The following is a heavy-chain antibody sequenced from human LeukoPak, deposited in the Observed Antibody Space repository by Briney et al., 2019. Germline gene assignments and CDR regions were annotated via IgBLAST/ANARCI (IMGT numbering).Heavy chain of an antibody. CDR1: GYSISSGYY. CDR3: ARQLVEYYDFWSGQENAFDI. CDR2: IYHSGST. J-gene: IGHJ3*02. V-gene: IGHV4-38-2*01. D-gene: IGHD3-3*01. Sequence: KPSETLSLTCAVSGYSISSGYYWGWIRQPPGQGLEWIGSIYHSGSTYYNPSLKSRVTISVDTSKNQFSLKLSSVTAADTAVSYCARQLVEYYDFWSGQENAFDIWGQGTMVTVSS.